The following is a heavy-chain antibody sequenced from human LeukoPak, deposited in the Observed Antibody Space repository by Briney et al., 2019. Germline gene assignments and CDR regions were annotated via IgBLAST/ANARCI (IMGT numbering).Heavy chain of an antibody. D-gene: IGHD3-3*01. Sequence: GASVKVSCKASGYTFTGYYMHWVRQAPGQGLEWVGWINPNSGGTNYAQKLQGRVTMTTDTSTSTAYMELRSLRSDDTAVYYCARRSDFWSGYNYWGQGTLVTVSS. CDR2: INPNSGGT. CDR1: GYTFTGYY. CDR3: ARRSDFWSGYNY. J-gene: IGHJ4*02. V-gene: IGHV1-2*02.